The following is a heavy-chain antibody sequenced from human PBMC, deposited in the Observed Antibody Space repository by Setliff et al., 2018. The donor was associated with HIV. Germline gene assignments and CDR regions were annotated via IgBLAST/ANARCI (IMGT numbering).Heavy chain of an antibody. V-gene: IGHV3-11*01. CDR1: GFSFSDYS. D-gene: IGHD5-18*01. CDR2: ISSSGSTI. Sequence: GGSLRLSCVASGFSFSDYSMNWVRQAPGKGLDWVSYISSSGSTIYYADSVKGRFTISRDNAKNTLYLQMNSLRADDTAIYYCAKGFRPVDTALVSGPTYWGQGIRVTVSS. J-gene: IGHJ4*02. CDR3: AKGFRPVDTALVSGPTY.